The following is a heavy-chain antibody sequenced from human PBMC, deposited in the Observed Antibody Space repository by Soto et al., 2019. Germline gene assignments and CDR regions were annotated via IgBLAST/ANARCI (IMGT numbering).Heavy chain of an antibody. J-gene: IGHJ4*02. CDR2: IDPSDSYT. D-gene: IGHD2-15*01. Sequence: GESLKISCKGSGYSFTSYWISWVRQMPGKGLEWMGRIDPSDSYTNYSLSFQGHATISADKSISTAYLQWSSLKASDTAMYYCARREYCSGGSCYYTFAYWGQGTLVPVSS. CDR1: GYSFTSYW. CDR3: ARREYCSGGSCYYTFAY. V-gene: IGHV5-10-1*01.